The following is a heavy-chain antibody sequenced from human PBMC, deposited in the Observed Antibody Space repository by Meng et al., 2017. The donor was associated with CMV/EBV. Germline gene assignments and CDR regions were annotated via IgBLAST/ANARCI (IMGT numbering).Heavy chain of an antibody. D-gene: IGHD2-2*01. CDR3: AREETAAIEGRYNHLYGMDV. CDR2: IIPILGIA. V-gene: IGHV1-69*10. Sequence: SVKVSCKASGGTFISYAISWVRQAPGQGREWMGGIIPILGIANYAQKFQGRVTITADKSTSTAYMELSSLRSEDTAVYYCAREETAAIEGRYNHLYGMDVWGQGTTVTVSS. J-gene: IGHJ6*02. CDR1: GGTFISYA.